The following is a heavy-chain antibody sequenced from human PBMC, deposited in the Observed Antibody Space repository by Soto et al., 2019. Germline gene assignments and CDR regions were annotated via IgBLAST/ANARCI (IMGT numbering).Heavy chain of an antibody. CDR2: ISCSGGTT. V-gene: IGHV3-23*01. CDR1: GFTFSSYS. Sequence: GSLILSCSSSGFTFSSYSMSLVRPAPGKGLEWVSAISCSGGTTYYADSVKGRFTISRDNSKNTLYLQMNSLRAEDTAVYYCAKGARSSGWYWGQGTLVNVSS. D-gene: IGHD6-19*01. J-gene: IGHJ4*02. CDR3: AKGARSSGWY.